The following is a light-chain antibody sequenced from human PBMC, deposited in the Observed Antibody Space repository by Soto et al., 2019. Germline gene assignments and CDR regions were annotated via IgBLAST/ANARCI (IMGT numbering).Light chain of an antibody. CDR1: ESVSTN. V-gene: IGKV3-20*01. J-gene: IGKJ5*01. Sequence: EIEMTQSPATLSLAPGERVTLSCRASESVSTNLAWYQQKPGQAPRLLIYGASSRATGIPDRFSGSGSGTDFTLTISRLEPEDFAVYYCQQYGSSSITFGQGTRLEIK. CDR2: GAS. CDR3: QQYGSSSIT.